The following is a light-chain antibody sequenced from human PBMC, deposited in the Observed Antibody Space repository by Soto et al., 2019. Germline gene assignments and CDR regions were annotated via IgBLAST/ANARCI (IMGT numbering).Light chain of an antibody. CDR2: GAS. CDR1: QRLGQS. CDR3: QQYKSWPPFT. J-gene: IGKJ5*01. Sequence: EILMTQSPATLSVSPGDSATLSCRASQRLGQSLAWYQQKAGQAPRLLIYGASTRATGIPARFSGSGSGTDFTLTISSLQSEDFAVDYCQQYKSWPPFTFGQGTRLEIK. V-gene: IGKV3-15*01.